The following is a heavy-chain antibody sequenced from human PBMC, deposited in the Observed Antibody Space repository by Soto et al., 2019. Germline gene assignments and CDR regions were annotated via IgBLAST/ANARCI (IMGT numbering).Heavy chain of an antibody. D-gene: IGHD3-3*01. Sequence: GESLKISCKGSGYSFTSYWISWVRQMPGKGLGWVGRIDPSDSYTNYSPSFQGHVTISADKSISTAYLQWSSLKASDTAMYYCARHPYYDFWSGSVVSANYYYYGMDVWGQGTTVTVSS. J-gene: IGHJ6*02. CDR2: IDPSDSYT. CDR3: ARHPYYDFWSGSVVSANYYYYGMDV. CDR1: GYSFTSYW. V-gene: IGHV5-10-1*01.